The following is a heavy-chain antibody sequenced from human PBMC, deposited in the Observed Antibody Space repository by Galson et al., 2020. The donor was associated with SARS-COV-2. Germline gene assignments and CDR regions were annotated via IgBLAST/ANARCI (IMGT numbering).Heavy chain of an antibody. Sequence: SGPTLVKPTQTLMLTCTFSGFSLSTSGVGVGWIRQPPGKALEWLALIYWDDDKRYSPSLKSRLTITKDTSKNQVVLTMTNMDPVDTATYYCAHRRDLDSSGWYQTPYFDYWGQGTLVTVSS. CDR1: GFSLSTSGVG. D-gene: IGHD6-19*01. V-gene: IGHV2-5*02. CDR3: AHRRDLDSSGWYQTPYFDY. CDR2: IYWDDDK. J-gene: IGHJ4*02.